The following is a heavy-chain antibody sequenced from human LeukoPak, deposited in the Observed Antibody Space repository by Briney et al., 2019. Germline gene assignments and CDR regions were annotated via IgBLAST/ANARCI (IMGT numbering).Heavy chain of an antibody. CDR3: TREGLVVVPAAMRATDGPYYYYYMDV. D-gene: IGHD2-2*01. V-gene: IGHV3-49*03. CDR2: IRSKAYGGTT. CDR1: GFTFGDYA. Sequence: GGSLRLSCTASGFTFGDYAMSWFRQAPGKGLEWVGFIRSKAYGGTTEYAASVKGRFTISRDDSKSIAYLQMNSLKTEDTAVYYCTREGLVVVPAAMRATDGPYYYYYMDVWGKGTTVTVSS. J-gene: IGHJ6*03.